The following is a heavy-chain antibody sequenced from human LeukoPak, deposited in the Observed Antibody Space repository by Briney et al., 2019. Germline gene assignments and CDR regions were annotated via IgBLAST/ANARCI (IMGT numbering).Heavy chain of an antibody. Sequence: ASVKVSCKASGGTFSSYAISWVRQAPGQGLECMGGIIPIFGTANYAQKFQGRVTITADESTSTAYMELSSLRSEDTAVYYCAMRGYGSGSYYGYYGMDVWGQGTTVTVSS. J-gene: IGHJ6*02. D-gene: IGHD3-10*01. CDR1: GGTFSSYA. CDR3: AMRGYGSGSYYGYYGMDV. CDR2: IIPIFGTA. V-gene: IGHV1-69*13.